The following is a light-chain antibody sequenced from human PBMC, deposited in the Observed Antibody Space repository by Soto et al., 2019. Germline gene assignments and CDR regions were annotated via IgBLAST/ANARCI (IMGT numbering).Light chain of an antibody. J-gene: IGLJ3*02. Sequence: QSMLTQSPSASGTLGQRVTISCSGSTSNIGGNSVNWYQQLPGMAPKLLIYTNNQRPSGVPDRFSGSKSGTSGSLAISGLQSEDEADYYCAAWDASLNGWVFGGGTKLTVL. CDR3: AAWDASLNGWV. CDR2: TNN. V-gene: IGLV1-44*01. CDR1: TSNIGGNS.